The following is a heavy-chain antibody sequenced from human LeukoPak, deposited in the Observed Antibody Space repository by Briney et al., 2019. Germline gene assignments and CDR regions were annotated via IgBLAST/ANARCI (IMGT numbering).Heavy chain of an antibody. Sequence: ASEKVSCKASGYTFTDYYLHWVRQAPGHGLEWMGWTNPKTGVTKYAQNLQGRVTMTRDTSISTAYMEVSRLRSDDTAVFYCARDLAMYSPDLDYWGQGTLVADSS. J-gene: IGHJ4*02. CDR2: TNPKTGVT. D-gene: IGHD1-26*01. CDR1: GYTFTDYY. V-gene: IGHV1-2*02. CDR3: ARDLAMYSPDLDY.